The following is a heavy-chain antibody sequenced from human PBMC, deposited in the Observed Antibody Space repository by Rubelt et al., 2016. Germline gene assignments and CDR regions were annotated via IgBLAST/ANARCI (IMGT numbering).Heavy chain of an antibody. D-gene: IGHD5-18*01. J-gene: IGHJ6*02. CDR2: INSDGITT. Sequence: GGGVVQPGRSLRLSCAASGFTFTSYSMNWVRQAPGKGLEWFSRINSDGITTTYADSVKGRFTISRDNARNTLYLEMNSLSAEDTAVYYCARVLRGYSYGYYYYGMDVWGQGTTVTVSS. CDR1: GFTFTSYS. V-gene: IGHV3-74*01. CDR3: ARVLRGYSYGYYYYGMDV.